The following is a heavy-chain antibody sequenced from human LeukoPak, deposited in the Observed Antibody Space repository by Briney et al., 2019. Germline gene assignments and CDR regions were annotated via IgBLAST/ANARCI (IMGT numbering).Heavy chain of an antibody. J-gene: IGHJ5*02. CDR2: INSNTGGS. Sequence: APVTVSCKTSGYNFLAHYIHWVRQAPGQGLEWMGWINSNTGGSMTAQKFQGGVSLTRDTATTTAYLEVRRLTADDTAVYFCARDLYGSLSYGLDTWGQGTLVIVSS. V-gene: IGHV1-2*02. CDR1: GYNFLAHY. CDR3: ARDLYGSLSYGLDT. D-gene: IGHD3-16*01.